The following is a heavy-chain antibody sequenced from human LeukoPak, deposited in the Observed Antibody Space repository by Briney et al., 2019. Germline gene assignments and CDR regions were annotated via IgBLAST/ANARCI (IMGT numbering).Heavy chain of an antibody. V-gene: IGHV4-38-2*02. Sequence: SETLSLTCTASGYSINSGYYWGWIRQPPGKGLEWIGSIYHSGSTYYNPSLKSRVTISVDTSRNQFSLKLSSVTAADTAVYYCARGFGIVVGGVDYWGQGTLVTVSS. D-gene: IGHD1-26*01. CDR3: ARGFGIVVGGVDY. CDR1: GYSINSGYY. J-gene: IGHJ4*02. CDR2: IYHSGST.